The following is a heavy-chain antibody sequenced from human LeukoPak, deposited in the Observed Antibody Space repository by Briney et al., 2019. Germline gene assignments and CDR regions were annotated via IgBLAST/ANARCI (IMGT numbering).Heavy chain of an antibody. CDR1: GFTFSSYA. CDR2: ISGSGGST. D-gene: IGHD1-14*01. V-gene: IGHV3-23*01. CDR3: ARGPNPDPDFDY. Sequence: PGGSLRLSCAASGFTFSSYAMSWVRQAPGKGLQWVSAISGSGGSTYYADSVKGRFTISRDNSKNTLYLQMNSLRAEDTAVYYCARGPNPDPDFDYWGQGTLVTVSS. J-gene: IGHJ4*02.